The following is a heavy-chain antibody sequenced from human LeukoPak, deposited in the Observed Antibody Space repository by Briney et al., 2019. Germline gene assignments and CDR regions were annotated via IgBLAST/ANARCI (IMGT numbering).Heavy chain of an antibody. J-gene: IGHJ2*01. V-gene: IGHV4-38-2*02. CDR3: AREMEDSSPGWWYFDL. D-gene: IGHD6-13*01. CDR1: GYSISSGYY. CDR2: IYHSGST. Sequence: NPSETLSLTCAVSGYSISSGYYWGWIRQPPGKGLEWIGSIYHSGSTYYNPSLKSRVTISVDTSKNQFSLKLSSVTAADTAVCYCAREMEDSSPGWWYFDLWGRGTLVTVSS.